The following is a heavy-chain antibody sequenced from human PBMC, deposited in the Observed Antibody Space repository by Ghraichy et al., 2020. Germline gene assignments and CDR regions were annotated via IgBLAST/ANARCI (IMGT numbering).Heavy chain of an antibody. CDR3: ARGDSNINDYAFDI. V-gene: IGHV4-59*01. J-gene: IGHJ3*02. D-gene: IGHD1-1*01. CDR2: ISYSGNT. Sequence: ESLNISCTVSSGSISPYYWSWLRQSPGKGVEWIGYISYSGNTNYRPSLKSRVTMSVDSSKKQLSLKLTSMTAADTAVYYCARGDSNINDYAFDIWGQGTMVTVSS. CDR1: SGSISPYY.